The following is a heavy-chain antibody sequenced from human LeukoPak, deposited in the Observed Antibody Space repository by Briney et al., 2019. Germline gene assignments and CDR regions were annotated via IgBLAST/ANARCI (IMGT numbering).Heavy chain of an antibody. CDR1: GFTFSSYW. J-gene: IGHJ3*02. D-gene: IGHD1-26*01. V-gene: IGHV3-7*01. CDR3: ARDGIPTYAFDI. Sequence: GGSLRLSCSASGFTFSSYWMSWVRQAPGKGLERMANINRDGGAQNYVDSVKGRFTISRDNAKNSLFLQMNNLRAEDTALYYCARDGIPTYAFDIWGQGTMVTVSP. CDR2: INRDGGAQ.